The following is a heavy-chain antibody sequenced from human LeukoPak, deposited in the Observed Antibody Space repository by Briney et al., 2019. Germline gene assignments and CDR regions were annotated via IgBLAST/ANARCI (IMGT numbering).Heavy chain of an antibody. CDR1: GFSFNTCN. J-gene: IGHJ5*02. Sequence: GGSLRLSCAASGFSFNTCNMHWIRQAPGKGLERVAFISFDGVNKYYADSVKGRFIISRDNSKSTLYLQLNSLRTEDTAMYYCVKTFYDIMTGDEGDWFDPWGQGTLVTVSS. D-gene: IGHD3-9*01. CDR3: VKTFYDIMTGDEGDWFDP. V-gene: IGHV3-30-3*01. CDR2: ISFDGVNK.